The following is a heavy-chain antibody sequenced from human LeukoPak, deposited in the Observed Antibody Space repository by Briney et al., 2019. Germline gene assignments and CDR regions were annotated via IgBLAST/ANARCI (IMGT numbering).Heavy chain of an antibody. CDR1: GYSFFNYW. V-gene: IGHV5-51*01. Sequence: GESLKISCVGSGYSFFNYWIGWVRQMPGKGLEWVGIIYPGDSDTRYSPSLQGQLTISVDESITTAFLQWGSLRAEDTAVYYCTSRVVVPAAISDYWGQGTLVTVSS. CDR2: IYPGDSDT. J-gene: IGHJ4*02. CDR3: TSRVVVPAAISDY. D-gene: IGHD2-2*01.